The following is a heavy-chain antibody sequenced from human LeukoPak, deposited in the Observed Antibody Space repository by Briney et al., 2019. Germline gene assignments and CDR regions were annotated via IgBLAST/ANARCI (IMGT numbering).Heavy chain of an antibody. D-gene: IGHD4-17*01. CDR2: IKSKTDGGTT. J-gene: IGHJ4*02. CDR3: TTSPGDYGDYESLDY. V-gene: IGHV3-15*01. CDR1: GFTFSNAW. Sequence: GSLRLSCAASGFTFSNAWMSWVRQAPGKGLEWVGRIKSKTDGGTTDYAAPVKGRFTISRDDSKNTLYLQMNSLKTEDTAVYYCTTSPGDYGDYESLDYWGQGTLVTVSS.